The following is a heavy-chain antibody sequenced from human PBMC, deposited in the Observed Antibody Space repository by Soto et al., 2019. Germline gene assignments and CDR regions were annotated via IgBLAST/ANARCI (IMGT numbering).Heavy chain of an antibody. V-gene: IGHV1-18*01. CDR2: ISAHNGNT. D-gene: IGHD1-1*01. J-gene: IGHJ4*02. CDR1: GYTFTSYG. Sequence: QVHLVQSGAEVKKHGASVKVSCKASGYTFTSYGITWVRQAPGQGLEWMGWISAHNGNTDYAQKLQGRVIVTRDTSSSTAYMELRSLRSDDTAVYYCARGRYGDYWGQGALVTFSS. CDR3: ARGRYGDY.